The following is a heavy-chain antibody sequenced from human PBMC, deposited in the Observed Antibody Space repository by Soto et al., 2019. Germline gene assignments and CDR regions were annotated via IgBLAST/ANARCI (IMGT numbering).Heavy chain of an antibody. D-gene: IGHD6-6*01. CDR1: GFTFSSYG. CDR2: ISYDGSNK. V-gene: IGHV3-30*18. Sequence: QVQLVESGGGMVQPGRSLRLSCAASGFTFSSYGMHWVRQAPGKGLEWVAVISYDGSNKYYADSVKGRFTISRDNSKNTLYLQMNSLRAEDTAVYYCAKISSSPFDYWGQGTLVTVSS. J-gene: IGHJ4*02. CDR3: AKISSSPFDY.